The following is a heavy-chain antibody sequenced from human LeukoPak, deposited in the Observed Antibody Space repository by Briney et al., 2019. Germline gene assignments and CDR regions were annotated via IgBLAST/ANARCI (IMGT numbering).Heavy chain of an antibody. Sequence: PGGSLRLSCAASGFTFSSSWMHWVRQAPGKGLVWVSRINSDGSTTNYADSVKGRFIISRDNAKNTLYLQMDSLRAEDTAIYYCAKIPSATENFDYWGQGTLVVVSS. J-gene: IGHJ4*02. CDR1: GFTFSSSW. CDR2: INSDGSTT. V-gene: IGHV3-74*01. D-gene: IGHD5-12*01. CDR3: AKIPSATENFDY.